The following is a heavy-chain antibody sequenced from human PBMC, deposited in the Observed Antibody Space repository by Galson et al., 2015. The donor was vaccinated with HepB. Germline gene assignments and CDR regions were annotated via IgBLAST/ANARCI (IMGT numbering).Heavy chain of an antibody. CDR2: IYYSGST. J-gene: IGHJ5*02. V-gene: IGHV4-39*01. Sequence: ETLSLTCTVSGGSISSSSYYWGWIRQPPGKGLEWIGSIYYSGSTYYNPSLKSRVTISVDTSKNQFSLKLSSVTAADTAVYYCARVVYCSGGSRCYSWWFDPWGQGTLVTVSS. D-gene: IGHD2-15*01. CDR1: GGSISSSSYY. CDR3: ARVVYCSGGSRCYSWWFDP.